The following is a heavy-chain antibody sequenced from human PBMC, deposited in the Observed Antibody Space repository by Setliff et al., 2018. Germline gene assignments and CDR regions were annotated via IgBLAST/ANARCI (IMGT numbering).Heavy chain of an antibody. J-gene: IGHJ1*01. Sequence: SETLFLTCTVSGGSISSYYWSWIRQPPGKGLEWIGYINYSGSTNYNPSLKSRVTISEDMSKNQFSLKVSSVTAADTAIYYCALSSSWFKDFQHWGPGTLVT. D-gene: IGHD6-13*01. CDR2: INYSGST. CDR1: GGSISSYY. V-gene: IGHV4-59*01. CDR3: ALSSSWFKDFQH.